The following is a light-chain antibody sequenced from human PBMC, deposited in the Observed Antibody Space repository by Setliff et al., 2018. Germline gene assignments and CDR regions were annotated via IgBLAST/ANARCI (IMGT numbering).Light chain of an antibody. V-gene: IGLV2-14*03. CDR3: SSFTSRGTLDVV. Sequence: QSALTQPASMSGSPGQSITISCTGTNSDVGGYNYVSWYQQHSGRAPKLIIYDVSYRPSGVSNRFSGSKSGNRASLTISGLQAEDEADYYCSSFTSRGTLDVVFGEGTKVTVL. J-gene: IGLJ2*01. CDR1: NSDVGGYNY. CDR2: DVS.